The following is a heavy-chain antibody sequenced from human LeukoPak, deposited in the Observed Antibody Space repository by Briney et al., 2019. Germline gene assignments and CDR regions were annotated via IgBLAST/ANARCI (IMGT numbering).Heavy chain of an antibody. CDR1: GFTFSSLS. V-gene: IGHV3-48*02. CDR2: ISGTGSNI. CDR3: ARKGDYHDY. Sequence: GGSLRLSCTASGFTFSSLSMNWVRQAPGKGLEWISYISGTGSNIYYADSVKVRCTISRDNAKNSLYLQMNSLRDEDTAVYYCARKGDYHDYWGQGTLVTVSS. J-gene: IGHJ4*02.